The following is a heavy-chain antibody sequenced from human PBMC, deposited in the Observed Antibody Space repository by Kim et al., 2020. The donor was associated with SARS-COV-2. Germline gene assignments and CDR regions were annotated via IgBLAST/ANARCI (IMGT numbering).Heavy chain of an antibody. CDR3: ATDWAAFSSGTYVFDC. D-gene: IGHD3-10*01. J-gene: IGHJ4*02. Sequence: NPVRGRFTIARDIAKRTLCLQMNSLSPEDTAVYYCATDWAAFSSGTYVFDCWGRGTLVTVSS. V-gene: IGHV3-30*02.